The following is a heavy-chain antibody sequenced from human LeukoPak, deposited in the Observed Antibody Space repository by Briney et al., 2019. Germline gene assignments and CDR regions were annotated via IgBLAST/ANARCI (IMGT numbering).Heavy chain of an antibody. J-gene: IGHJ3*02. CDR1: VLSFSKYG. V-gene: IGHV3-30*02. CDR3: AIENFDSGGPGSGSPAFDI. D-gene: IGHD3-22*01. CDR2: IWYDGSQR. Sequence: GGSLRLSCDPCVLSFSKYGLHWVRQAPGKGLQWVAMIWYDGSQRYYVDSVKGRFTNSRDSSKNTMFLQMNSLTDEDTAVYYCAIENFDSGGPGSGSPAFDIWGQGTMVSVSS.